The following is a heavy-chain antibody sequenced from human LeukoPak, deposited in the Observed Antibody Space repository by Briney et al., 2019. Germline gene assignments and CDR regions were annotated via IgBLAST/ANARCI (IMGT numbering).Heavy chain of an antibody. V-gene: IGHV3-23*01. CDR3: ANQAYSQFDY. D-gene: IGHD4-11*01. CDR1: GFTFSGFA. Sequence: GGSLRLSCAASGFTFSGFAMSWVRRTPGKGLEWVSGISGSGDNTLYADSVKGRFTISRDNSKNTLYLEMNSLRAEDTAVYYCANQAYSQFDYWGQGTLVTVSS. J-gene: IGHJ4*02. CDR2: ISGSGDNT.